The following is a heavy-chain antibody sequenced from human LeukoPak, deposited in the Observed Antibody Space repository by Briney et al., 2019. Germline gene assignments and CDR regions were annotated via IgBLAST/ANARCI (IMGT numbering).Heavy chain of an antibody. CDR3: ARGGRGITSRKNDY. CDR2: ISSSSSYI. J-gene: IGHJ4*02. D-gene: IGHD3-16*01. V-gene: IGHV3-21*01. Sequence: GGSLRLSCAASGFTFSSYSMNWVRQAPGKGLEWVSSISSSSSYIYYADSVKGRFTISRDNAKNSLYLQMNSLRAEDTAVYYCARGGRGITSRKNDYWGQGTLVTVSS. CDR1: GFTFSSYS.